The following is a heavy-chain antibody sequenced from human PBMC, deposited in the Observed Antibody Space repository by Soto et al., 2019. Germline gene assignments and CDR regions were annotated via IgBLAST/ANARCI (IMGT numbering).Heavy chain of an antibody. CDR1: GGSISSSSYY. D-gene: IGHD6-6*01. CDR3: ARRGYSSSYDY. V-gene: IGHV4-39*01. Sequence: PSETLSLTCTVSGGSISSSSYYWGWIRQPPGKGLEWIGSIYYSGSTYYNPSLKSRVTISVDTSKNQFSLKLSSVTAADTAVYYCARRGYSSSYDYWGQGTRVTVSS. CDR2: IYYSGST. J-gene: IGHJ4*02.